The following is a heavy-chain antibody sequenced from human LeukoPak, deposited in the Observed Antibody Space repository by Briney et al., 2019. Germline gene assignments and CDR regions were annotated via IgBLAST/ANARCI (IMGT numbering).Heavy chain of an antibody. V-gene: IGHV4-59*01. J-gene: IGHJ3*02. D-gene: IGHD2-15*01. CDR1: GGSISSYY. Sequence: PSETLSLTYTVSGGSISSYYWSWIRQPPGKGLEWIGYIYYSGSTNYNPTLKSRVTISVDTSKNQFSLKLSSVTAAHTAVYYCAIRGHCSGGSCYSFAFDIWGQGTMVTVSS. CDR2: IYYSGST. CDR3: AIRGHCSGGSCYSFAFDI.